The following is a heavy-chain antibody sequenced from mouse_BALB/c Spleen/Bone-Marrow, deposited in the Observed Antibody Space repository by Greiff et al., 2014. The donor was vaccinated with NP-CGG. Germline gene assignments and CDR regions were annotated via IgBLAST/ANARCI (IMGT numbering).Heavy chain of an antibody. CDR3: ALANWDIGGPFAY. CDR2: INPSSGYT. V-gene: IGHV1-4*01. CDR1: GYTFTSYT. J-gene: IGHJ3*01. Sequence: VQLQQSGDELARPGASVKMSCKASGYTFTSYTMHWVKQRPGQGLEWIGYINPSSGYTNYNQKFKNKATLTADKSSSTAYMQLSSLTSEDSAVYYCALANWDIGGPFAYWGQGTLVTVSA. D-gene: IGHD4-1*01.